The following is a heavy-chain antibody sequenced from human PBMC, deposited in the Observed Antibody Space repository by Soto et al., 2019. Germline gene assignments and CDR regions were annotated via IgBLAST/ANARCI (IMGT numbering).Heavy chain of an antibody. Sequence: GGSLRLSCEVAGFSLCNYDMHWDRQAPGMGPEWVGAISSYGTKESYGDSVRGRFTISRDNPKNTVHLQMNSLRGDDSAMYYCAKGKATYFHSGFYIWSRVTMVTVS. D-gene: IGHD3-10*01. CDR3: AKGKATYFHSGFYI. J-gene: IGHJ3*02. CDR2: ISSYGTKE. V-gene: IGHV3-30*18. CDR1: GFSLCNYD.